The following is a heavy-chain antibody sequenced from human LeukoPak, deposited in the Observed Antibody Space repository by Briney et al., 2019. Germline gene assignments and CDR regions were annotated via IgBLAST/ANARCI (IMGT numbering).Heavy chain of an antibody. V-gene: IGHV3-15*01. J-gene: IGHJ4*02. CDR3: TTDRTHLLALDYYDSKVIDY. CDR1: GFTFSNAW. CDR2: IKSKTDGGTT. D-gene: IGHD3-22*01. Sequence: GGSLRLSCAASGFTFSNAWMSWVRQAPGKGLEWVGRIKSKTDGGTTAYAAPVKGRFTISRDDSKNTLYLQMNSLKTEDTAVYYCTTDRTHLLALDYYDSKVIDYWGQGTLVTVSS.